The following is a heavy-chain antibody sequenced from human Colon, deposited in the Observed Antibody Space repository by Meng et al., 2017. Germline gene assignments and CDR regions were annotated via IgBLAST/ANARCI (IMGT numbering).Heavy chain of an antibody. CDR2: IYHSGST. V-gene: IGHV4-4*02. CDR1: GDSIRSSNW. CDR3: ARVIYASGNMTHLDC. Sequence: QVQLQESGPGLVKPSGTLSLTCAVSGDSIRSSNWWSWVRQPPGRGLEWIGEIYHSGSTNYNPSLKNRLSLTVDKSKNQFSLTLHSVTAADTAVYYCARVIYASGNMTHLDCWGLGTLVTVSS. D-gene: IGHD3-10*01. J-gene: IGHJ4*02.